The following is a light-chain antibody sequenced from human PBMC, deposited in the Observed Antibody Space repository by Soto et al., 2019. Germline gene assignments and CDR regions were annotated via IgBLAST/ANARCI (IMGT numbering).Light chain of an antibody. V-gene: IGKV1-6*02. Sequence: AIQMAQSPSSLSASVGDRVTITCRASQGIGNDVGWFQQKPGKAPKLLIYAAATLQSGVPSRFSGSRSGTDFTITISSLQPEDFATYYCLQDHNSPLTFGGGTKVEIK. CDR3: LQDHNSPLT. J-gene: IGKJ4*01. CDR2: AAA. CDR1: QGIGND.